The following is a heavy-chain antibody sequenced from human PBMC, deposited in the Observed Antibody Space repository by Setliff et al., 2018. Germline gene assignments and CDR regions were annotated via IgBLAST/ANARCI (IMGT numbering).Heavy chain of an antibody. CDR1: GFTFSNYW. CDR2: INGDGTIT. Sequence: GGSLRLSCGASGFTFSNYWMYWVRQVPGKGLVWVSRINGDGTITHYADSVKGRFTIFRDGSKNTLYLQMTSLRAEDTAVYYCAKPQVELRWGFESWGQGTPVTVSS. J-gene: IGHJ4*02. CDR3: AKPQVELRWGFES. D-gene: IGHD1-7*01. V-gene: IGHV3-74*01.